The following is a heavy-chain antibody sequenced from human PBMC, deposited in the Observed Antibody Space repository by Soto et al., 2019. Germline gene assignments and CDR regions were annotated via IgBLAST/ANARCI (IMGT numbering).Heavy chain of an antibody. CDR1: GGSFSGYY. V-gene: IGHV4-34*01. D-gene: IGHD4-17*01. Sequence: QVQLQQWGAGLVKPSETLSLTCAVYGGSFSGYYWSWIRQPPGKGLEWIGEINHSGSTTYNPSLKSRVTRSLDTSKNQSSLKLSSVTAADTAVYYCARIGDYGDYVGTFDYWGQGTLVTVSS. J-gene: IGHJ4*02. CDR3: ARIGDYGDYVGTFDY. CDR2: INHSGST.